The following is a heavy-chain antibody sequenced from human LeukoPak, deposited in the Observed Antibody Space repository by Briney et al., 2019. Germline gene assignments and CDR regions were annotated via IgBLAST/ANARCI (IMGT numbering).Heavy chain of an antibody. J-gene: IGHJ3*02. CDR3: AKDWEVSSWKRGSAFDI. CDR2: ISWNSGSI. D-gene: IGHD6-13*01. Sequence: GRSLRLSCAASGFTFDDYAMHWVRQAPGKGLEWVSGISWNSGSIGYADSVKGRFTISRDNAKNSLYLQMNSLRAEDTALYYCAKDWEVSSWKRGSAFDIWGQGTMVTVSS. CDR1: GFTFDDYA. V-gene: IGHV3-9*01.